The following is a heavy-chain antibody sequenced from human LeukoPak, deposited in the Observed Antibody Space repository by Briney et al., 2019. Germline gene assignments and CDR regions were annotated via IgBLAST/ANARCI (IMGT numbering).Heavy chain of an antibody. V-gene: IGHV1-18*01. D-gene: IGHD5-24*01. J-gene: IGHJ4*02. Sequence: GASVKVSCKASGYTFTSYGISWVRQAPGQGLEWMGCISAYNGNTNYAQKLQGRVTMTTDTSTSTAYMELRSLRSDDTAVYYCARGLTISPTSDFDYWGQGTLVTVSS. CDR2: ISAYNGNT. CDR1: GYTFTSYG. CDR3: ARGLTISPTSDFDY.